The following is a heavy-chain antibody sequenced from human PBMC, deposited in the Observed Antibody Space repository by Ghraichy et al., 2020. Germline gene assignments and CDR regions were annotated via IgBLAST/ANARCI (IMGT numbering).Heavy chain of an antibody. Sequence: SGPTLVKPTQTLTLTCTFSGFSLSTPAMRVSWIRQPPGKALEWLARIDWDDHKFYSTSLNTRLIISKDPSKNQVVLTMTNMDPVDTATYYCARISPYSNGWAKDYWGQGTLVTVSS. CDR2: IDWDDHK. D-gene: IGHD6-19*01. J-gene: IGHJ4*02. CDR3: ARISPYSNGWAKDY. CDR1: GFSLSTPAMR. V-gene: IGHV2-70*04.